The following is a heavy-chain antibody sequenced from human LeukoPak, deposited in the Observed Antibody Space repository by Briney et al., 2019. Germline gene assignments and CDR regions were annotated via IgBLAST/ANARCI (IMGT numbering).Heavy chain of an antibody. CDR2: ISTSGSTI. CDR3: PRGPPFCTD. V-gene: IGHV3-48*02. D-gene: IGHD2-8*02. CDR1: GFTFSDYS. Sequence: GGSLRLSYAASGFTFSDYSMNWVRQAPGKGLEWVSYISTSGSTIYYADSVRGRFTISRDNAKSSLYLQMNSLGDEDTAVYYCPRGPPFCTDWGQGTLVTVSS. J-gene: IGHJ4*02.